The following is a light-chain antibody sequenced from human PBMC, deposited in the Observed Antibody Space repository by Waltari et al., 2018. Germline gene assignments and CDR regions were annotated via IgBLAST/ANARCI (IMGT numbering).Light chain of an antibody. CDR1: SPNIGSTP. CDR2: NDN. CDR3: VAWDVSLSGYV. J-gene: IGLJ1*01. V-gene: IGLV1-44*01. Sequence: QSVVTQPPSVSGTPGQRVTISCSGSSPNIGSTPVNWYQQFPETAPKLLIHNDNQRPSGVPDRFSGSKSGTSASLAISGLQSEDEADYYCVAWDVSLSGYVFGTGTKVTVL.